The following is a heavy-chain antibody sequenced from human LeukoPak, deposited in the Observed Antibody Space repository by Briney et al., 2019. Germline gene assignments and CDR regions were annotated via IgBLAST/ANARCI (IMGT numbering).Heavy chain of an antibody. D-gene: IGHD1-7*01. Sequence: PGGSLRLSCAASGLTFSDAWMSWVRQAPGKGLEWVANIKQDGSEKYYVDSVKGRFTISRDNAKNSVYLQMNSLRAEDTAVYYCARDPGNYVFGYYYMDVWGKGTTVTVSS. CDR2: IKQDGSEK. J-gene: IGHJ6*03. CDR1: GLTFSDAW. V-gene: IGHV3-7*01. CDR3: ARDPGNYVFGYYYMDV.